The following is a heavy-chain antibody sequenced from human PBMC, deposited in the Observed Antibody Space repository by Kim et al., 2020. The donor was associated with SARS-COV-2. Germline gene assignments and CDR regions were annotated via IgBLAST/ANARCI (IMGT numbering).Heavy chain of an antibody. Sequence: GGSLRLSCAGSGFTFGSAHMHWVRQAPGKGLEWVALISADESNKDYVESVKGRFTVSRDNSQNTLFLQIDSLRAEDTAVYYCAREGHSSGRAGTFDYWGQGTLVTVSS. CDR2: ISADESNK. J-gene: IGHJ4*02. CDR1: GFTFGSAH. V-gene: IGHV3-30*03. D-gene: IGHD6-19*01. CDR3: AREGHSSGRAGTFDY.